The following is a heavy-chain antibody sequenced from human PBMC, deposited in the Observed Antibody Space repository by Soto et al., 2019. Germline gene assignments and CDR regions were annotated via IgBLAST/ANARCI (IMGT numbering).Heavy chain of an antibody. J-gene: IGHJ6*03. D-gene: IGHD5-18*01. V-gene: IGHV3-23*01. CDR1: GFTFSSYA. CDR3: AKDKSDTHKILYYYYMDV. CDR2: ISGSGGST. Sequence: GGSLRLSCAASGFTFSSYAMSWVRQAPGKGLEWVSAISGSGGSTYYADSVKGRFTISRDNSKNTLYLQMNSLRAEDTAVYYCAKDKSDTHKILYYYYMDVWGKGTTVTVSS.